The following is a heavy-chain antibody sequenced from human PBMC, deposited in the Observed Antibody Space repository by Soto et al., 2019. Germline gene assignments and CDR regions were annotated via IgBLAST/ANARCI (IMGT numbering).Heavy chain of an antibody. Sequence: PSETLSLTCTVSGGSISSSSYYWGWIRQPPGKGLEWIGSLYYSGSTFYNPSLKSRVTISVDTSKNQFSLKLSSVSAADTAVYYCARQAPLRDSGSYFWYYGMDAWGQGTTVTVSS. J-gene: IGHJ6*02. CDR3: ARQAPLRDSGSYFWYYGMDA. CDR1: GGSISSSSYY. CDR2: LYYSGST. D-gene: IGHD1-26*01. V-gene: IGHV4-39*01.